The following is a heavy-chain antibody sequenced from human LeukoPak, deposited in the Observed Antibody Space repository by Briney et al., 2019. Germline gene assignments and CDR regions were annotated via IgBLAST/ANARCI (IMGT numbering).Heavy chain of an antibody. CDR1: GFTFSSYG. D-gene: IGHD6-6*01. J-gene: IGHJ4*02. CDR2: ISTSSSYI. Sequence: GGSLRLSCAASGFTFSSYGMNWVRQAPGKGLEWVSSISTSSSYIYYADSVKGRFTISRDNAKNSLHLQMNSLRAEDTAVYYCVRDDSSSSTPYYFDYWGQGTLATVSS. CDR3: VRDDSSSSTPYYFDY. V-gene: IGHV3-21*01.